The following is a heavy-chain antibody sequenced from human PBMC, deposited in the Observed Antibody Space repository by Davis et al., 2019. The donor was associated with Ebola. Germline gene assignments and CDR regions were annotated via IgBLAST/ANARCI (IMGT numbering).Heavy chain of an antibody. CDR2: INPSGGST. CDR3: AREIYGDFLFYYYGMDV. V-gene: IGHV1-46*01. Sequence: ASVKVSCKASGYTFTGYYMHWVRQAPGQGLEWMGIINPSGGSTSYAQKFQGRVTMTRDTSTSTVYMELSSLRSEDTAVYYCAREIYGDFLFYYYGMDVWGQGTTVTVSS. J-gene: IGHJ6*02. D-gene: IGHD4-17*01. CDR1: GYTFTGYY.